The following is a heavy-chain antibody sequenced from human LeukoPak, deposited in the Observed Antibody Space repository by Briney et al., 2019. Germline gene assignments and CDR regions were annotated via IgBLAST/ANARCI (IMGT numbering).Heavy chain of an antibody. Sequence: GESLKISCKGSGYSFMSYWIGWVRQMPGKGLEWMRIIYPGDSDTRYSPSFQGQVTTSVDKSISTAYLQWSGLKASDTAMYYCARVIRYGYNYLDAFDIWGQGTMVTVSS. CDR3: ARVIRYGYNYLDAFDI. CDR1: GYSFMSYW. J-gene: IGHJ3*02. V-gene: IGHV5-51*01. CDR2: IYPGDSDT. D-gene: IGHD5-24*01.